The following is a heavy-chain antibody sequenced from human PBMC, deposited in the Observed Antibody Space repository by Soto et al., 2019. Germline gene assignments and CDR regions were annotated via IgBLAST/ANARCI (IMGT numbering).Heavy chain of an antibody. CDR1: GGTFSSYA. CDR2: IIPIFGTA. Sequence: QVQLVQSGAEVKKPGSSVKVSCKASGGTFSSYAISWVRQAPGQGLEWMGGIIPIFGTANYAQKFQGRVTFTADEAPSTAYMELSSLRSEDTAVYYCARGCISTSCYRYYYYGMDVWGQGTTVTVSS. D-gene: IGHD2-2*02. V-gene: IGHV1-69*12. J-gene: IGHJ6*02. CDR3: ARGCISTSCYRYYYYGMDV.